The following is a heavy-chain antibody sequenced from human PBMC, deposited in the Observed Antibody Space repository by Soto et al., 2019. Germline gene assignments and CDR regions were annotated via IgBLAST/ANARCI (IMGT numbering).Heavy chain of an antibody. V-gene: IGHV3-30*18. D-gene: IGHD2-2*02. CDR1: GFTFSSYG. Sequence: PGGSLRLSCAASGFTFSSYGMHWVRQAPGKGLEWVAVISYDGSNKYYADSVKGRFTISRDNSKNTLYLQMNSLRAEDTAVYYCAKEWVVVVPAAINGINWSDPWGQGTLVTVSS. CDR3: AKEWVVVVPAAINGINWSDP. CDR2: ISYDGSNK. J-gene: IGHJ5*02.